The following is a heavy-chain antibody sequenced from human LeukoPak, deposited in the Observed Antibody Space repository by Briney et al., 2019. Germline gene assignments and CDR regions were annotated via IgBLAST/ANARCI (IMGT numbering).Heavy chain of an antibody. CDR1: GGSFSGYH. D-gene: IGHD3-22*01. J-gene: IGHJ4*02. Sequence: SETLSLTCAVYGGSFSGYHWSWIRQPPGKGLEWLGEINHNGSTNYNPSLKSRVTISVDTSKNQFSLKLSSVTAADTAVYYCAREVLGSGYYFDYWGQGTLVTVSS. CDR3: AREVLGSGYYFDY. CDR2: INHNGST. V-gene: IGHV4-34*01.